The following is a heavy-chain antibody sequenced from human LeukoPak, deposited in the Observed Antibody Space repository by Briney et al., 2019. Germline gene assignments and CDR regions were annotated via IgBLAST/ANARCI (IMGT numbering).Heavy chain of an antibody. CDR2: ISAYNGNT. CDR1: GYTFTSYG. CDR3: ARDDGGDEDYYYYGMDV. V-gene: IGHV1-18*04. J-gene: IGHJ6*04. D-gene: IGHD4-17*01. Sequence: ASVKVSCKASGYTFTSYGISWVRQAPGQRLEWMGWISAYNGNTNYAQKLQGRVTMTTDTSTSTAYMELRSLKSDDTAVYYCARDDGGDEDYYYYGMDVWGKGTTVTVSS.